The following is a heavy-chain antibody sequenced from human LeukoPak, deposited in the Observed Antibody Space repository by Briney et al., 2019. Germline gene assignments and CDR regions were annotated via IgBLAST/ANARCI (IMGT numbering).Heavy chain of an antibody. Sequence: GASVKVSCKASGGTFSSYTISWVRQAPGQGLEWMGRIIPILGIANYAQKFQGRVTITADKSTSTAYMELSSLRSEDTAVYYCARGSNRGQYYYDSSGYPFDYWGQGTLVTVSS. CDR1: GGTFSSYT. V-gene: IGHV1-69*02. CDR3: ARGSNRGQYYYDSSGYPFDY. CDR2: IIPILGIA. D-gene: IGHD3-22*01. J-gene: IGHJ4*02.